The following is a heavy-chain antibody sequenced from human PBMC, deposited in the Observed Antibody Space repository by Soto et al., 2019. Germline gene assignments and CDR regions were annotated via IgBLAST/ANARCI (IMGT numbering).Heavy chain of an antibody. V-gene: IGHV3-11*06. CDR2: ISPGSRYP. J-gene: IGHJ5*02. Sequence: PWGSLRLSCAGSGCTFGDSYMSWIRQAPGKGLEWLSYISPGSRYPAYADSVKGRFTISRDNAKRSLYLQMMSLTAEDTAIYYCVRGGGGGLFDPWGQGTMVTVSS. CDR3: VRGGGGGLFDP. D-gene: IGHD2-15*01. CDR1: GCTFGDSY.